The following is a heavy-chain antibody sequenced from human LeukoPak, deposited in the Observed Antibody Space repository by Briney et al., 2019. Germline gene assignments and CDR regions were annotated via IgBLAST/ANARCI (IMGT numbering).Heavy chain of an antibody. V-gene: IGHV3-21*01. CDR2: ISSSSSYI. CDR1: GFTFSSYS. J-gene: IGHJ4*02. CDR3: ARELAGDSSGCFDY. Sequence: GGSLRLSCAASGFTFSSYSMNWVRQAPGKGLEWVSSISSSSSYIYYADSVKGRFTISRDNAKNSLYLQMNSLRAEDTAVYYCARELAGDSSGCFDYWGQGTLVIVSS. D-gene: IGHD6-19*01.